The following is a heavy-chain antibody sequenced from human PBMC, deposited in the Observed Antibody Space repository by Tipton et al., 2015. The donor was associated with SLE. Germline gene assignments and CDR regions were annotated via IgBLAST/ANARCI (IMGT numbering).Heavy chain of an antibody. D-gene: IGHD6-19*01. Sequence: LRLSCTVSGGSITNDNHYWSWIRQPAGKGLEWIGRIYASGSTNYNPSLKSRLTISVDTSKNQFSLKLSSVTAADTAVYYCARGEAGDYWGQGTLVTVSS. CDR3: ARGEAGDY. CDR1: GGSITNDNHY. V-gene: IGHV4-61*02. J-gene: IGHJ4*02. CDR2: IYASGST.